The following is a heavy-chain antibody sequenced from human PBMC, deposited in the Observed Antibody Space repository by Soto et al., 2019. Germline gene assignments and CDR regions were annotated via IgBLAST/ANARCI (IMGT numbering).Heavy chain of an antibody. CDR1: GASISGFY. D-gene: IGHD1-1*01. V-gene: IGHV4-4*07. J-gene: IGHJ5*02. Sequence: SETLSLTCTVSGASISGFYWSWIRKSAGKGLEWIGRIYATGTTDYNPSLKSRVMMSVDTSKKQFSLKLRSVTAADTAVYYCVRDGTKTLRDWLYPWGQG. CDR3: VRDGTKTLRDWLYP. CDR2: IYATGTT.